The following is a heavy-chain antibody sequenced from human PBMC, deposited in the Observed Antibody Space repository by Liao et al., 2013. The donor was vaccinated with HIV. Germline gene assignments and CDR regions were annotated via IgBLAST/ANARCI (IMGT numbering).Heavy chain of an antibody. CDR1: GGSFSGYY. Sequence: QVQLQQWGAGLLKPSETLSLTCAVYGGSFSGYYWSWIRQPAGKGLEWIGYIYYSGSTKYNPSLKSRVTISVDTSKNQFSLKLSSVTAADTAVYYCARGRWEFVDYWGQGTLVTVSS. CDR3: ARGRWEFVDY. J-gene: IGHJ4*02. CDR2: IYYSGST. V-gene: IGHV4-34*11. D-gene: IGHD1-26*01.